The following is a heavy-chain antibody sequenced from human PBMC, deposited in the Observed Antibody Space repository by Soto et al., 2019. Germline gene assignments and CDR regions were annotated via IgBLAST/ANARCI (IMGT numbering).Heavy chain of an antibody. V-gene: IGHV1-69*02. D-gene: IGHD5-18*01. Sequence: QVQLVQSGAEVKKPGSSVKVSCKASGGTFSSYTISWVRQAPGQGLEWMGRIIPILGIANYAQKFQGRVTITADKSTSTAYMELSSLRSEDTAVYYCAREDTAMVTYYYYGMDVWGQGTTVTVSS. CDR1: GGTFSSYT. CDR3: AREDTAMVTYYYYGMDV. J-gene: IGHJ6*02. CDR2: IIPILGIA.